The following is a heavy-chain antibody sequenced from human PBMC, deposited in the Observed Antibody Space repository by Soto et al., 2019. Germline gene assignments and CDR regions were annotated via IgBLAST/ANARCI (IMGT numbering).Heavy chain of an antibody. J-gene: IGHJ5*02. CDR3: AKDLTSIFGVVIIDWFDP. Sequence: PGGSLRLSCAASGFTFSSYAMSWVRQAPGKXLEWVSAISGSGGSTYYADSVKGRFTISRDNSKNTLYLQMNSLRAEDTAVYYCAKDLTSIFGVVIIDWFDPWGQGTLVTVSS. V-gene: IGHV3-23*01. D-gene: IGHD3-3*01. CDR1: GFTFSSYA. CDR2: ISGSGGST.